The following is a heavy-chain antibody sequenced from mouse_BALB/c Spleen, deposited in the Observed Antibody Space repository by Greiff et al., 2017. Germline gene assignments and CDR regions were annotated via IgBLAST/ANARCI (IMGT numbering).Heavy chain of an antibody. J-gene: IGHJ2*01. CDR2: ISSGGSYT. CDR3: ARHYTMITTFDY. CDR1: GFTFSSYA. Sequence: EVKLMESGGGLVQPGGSLKLSCAASGFTFSSYAMSWVRQTPEKRLEWVATISSGGSYTYYPDSVKGRFTISRDNAKNTLYLQMSSLRSEDTAMYYCARHYTMITTFDYWGQGTTLTVSS. V-gene: IGHV5-9-3*01. D-gene: IGHD2-4*01.